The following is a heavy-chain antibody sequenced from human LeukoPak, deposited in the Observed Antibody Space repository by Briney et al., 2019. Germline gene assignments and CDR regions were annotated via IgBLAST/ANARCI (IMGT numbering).Heavy chain of an antibody. Sequence: QPGGSLRLSCASSGSTFSSYAMSWVRQAPGKGLVWVSRINGDGSSTNYADSVKGRFTISRDNAKNTLYLQLNSLRAEDTAIYYCARSQGPYDYWGQGTLVTVSS. V-gene: IGHV3-74*01. CDR1: GSTFSSYA. CDR2: INGDGSST. J-gene: IGHJ4*02. CDR3: ARSQGPYDY.